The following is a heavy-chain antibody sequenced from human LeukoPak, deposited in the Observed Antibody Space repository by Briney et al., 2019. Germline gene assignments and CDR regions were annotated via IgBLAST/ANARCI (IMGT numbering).Heavy chain of an antibody. V-gene: IGHV4-4*02. CDR3: ARELGYYDSSGYYFYFDY. CDR1: GGSLSSGNW. D-gene: IGHD3-22*01. J-gene: IGHJ4*02. Sequence: SETLSLTCAVSGGSLSSGNWWTWVRQSPGKGLEWIGEIHHGGTTNYNPSLKSRVTMSVDTSKNQFSLKLSSVTAADTAVYYCARELGYYDSSGYYFYFDYWGQGTLVTVSS. CDR2: IHHGGTT.